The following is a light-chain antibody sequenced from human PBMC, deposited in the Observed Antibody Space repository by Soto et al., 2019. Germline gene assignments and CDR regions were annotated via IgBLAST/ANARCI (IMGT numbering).Light chain of an antibody. J-gene: IGKJ1*01. CDR2: DAA. CDR3: LQHNTYPWT. Sequence: DIQMTQSPSSLSASVGDRVTITCRASQGIRNELGWYQQKLGEAPKRLIYDAASLQSGVPSRFSGSGSETEFTLTISSLQPEDFATYYCLQHNTYPWTFGQGTKVEI. V-gene: IGKV1-17*01. CDR1: QGIRNE.